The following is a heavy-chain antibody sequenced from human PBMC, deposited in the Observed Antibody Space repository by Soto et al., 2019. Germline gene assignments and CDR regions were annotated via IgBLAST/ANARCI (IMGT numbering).Heavy chain of an antibody. Sequence: GASVKVSCKTSGYSFTTYGISGVRQAPGQGLEWMGWISAYNGNTNYAQKFQGRVTITADESTSTAYMELSSLRSEDTAVYYCARDLPEMATTKVIYGMDVRGQGTTVTVSS. CDR2: ISAYNGNT. CDR1: GYSFTTYG. D-gene: IGHD5-12*01. J-gene: IGHJ6*02. CDR3: ARDLPEMATTKVIYGMDV. V-gene: IGHV1-18*01.